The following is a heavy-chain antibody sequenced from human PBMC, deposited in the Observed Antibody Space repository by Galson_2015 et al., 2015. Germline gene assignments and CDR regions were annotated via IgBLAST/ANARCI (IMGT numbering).Heavy chain of an antibody. J-gene: IGHJ6*02. CDR1: GFTFSSYA. CDR3: RGVQLWLSGYYGMDV. CDR2: ISGSGGST. V-gene: IGHV3-23*01. Sequence: SLRLSCAASGFTFSSYAMSWVRQAAGKGLEWVSAISGSGGSTYYADSVKGRFTIYRDNSKNTLYLQMNSLRAEDTAVYYGRGVQLWLSGYYGMDVWGQGTTVTVSS. D-gene: IGHD5-18*01.